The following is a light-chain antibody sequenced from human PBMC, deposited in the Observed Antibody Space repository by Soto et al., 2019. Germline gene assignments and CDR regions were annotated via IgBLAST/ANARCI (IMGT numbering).Light chain of an antibody. Sequence: DIQMTQSPSSLSASVGDRVTITCQASQDIRKYLSWYQQKPGKAPKLLIYDASNLETGVPSRFSGSGSGTDFTVAISSLQPEDIATYHCQQYHKLPLTFGGGTKVELK. J-gene: IGKJ4*01. CDR3: QQYHKLPLT. CDR1: QDIRKY. V-gene: IGKV1-33*01. CDR2: DAS.